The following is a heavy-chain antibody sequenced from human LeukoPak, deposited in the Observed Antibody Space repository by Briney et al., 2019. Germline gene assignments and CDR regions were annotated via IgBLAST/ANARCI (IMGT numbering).Heavy chain of an antibody. CDR1: GFTFDDYT. CDR2: ISWDGGST. CDR3: ACGGYYYYYGMDV. J-gene: IGHJ6*02. V-gene: IGHV3-43*01. Sequence: GGSLRLSCAASGFTFDDYTMHWVRQAPGKGLEWVSLISWDGGSTYYADSVKGRFTISRDNSKNSLYLQMNSLRTEDTALYYCACGGYYYYYGMDVWGQGTTVTVSS. D-gene: IGHD2-21*01.